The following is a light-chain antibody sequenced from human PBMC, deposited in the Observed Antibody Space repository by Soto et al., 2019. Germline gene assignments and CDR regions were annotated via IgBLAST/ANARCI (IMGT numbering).Light chain of an antibody. Sequence: QSALTQPASVSGSPGQSITISCTGTSSDVGAYRYVSWYQHHPGKAPKLMIFEVSNRPSGVSDRFSGSKSANTASLTISGLQAEDEADYYCSSYTSSRTLYVFGPGTKVTVL. V-gene: IGLV2-14*01. CDR1: SSDVGAYRY. J-gene: IGLJ1*01. CDR3: SSYTSSRTLYV. CDR2: EVS.